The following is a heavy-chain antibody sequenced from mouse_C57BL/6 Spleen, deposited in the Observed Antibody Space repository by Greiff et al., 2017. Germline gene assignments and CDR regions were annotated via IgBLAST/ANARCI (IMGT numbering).Heavy chain of an antibody. D-gene: IGHD2-4*01. CDR2: ISYDGSN. CDR1: GYSITSGYY. V-gene: IGHV3-6*01. Sequence: EVQRVESGPGLVKPSQSLSLTCSVTGYSITSGYYWNWIRQFPGNKLEWMGYISYDGSNNYNPSLKNRISITRDTSKNQFFLKLNSVTTEDTATYYCAHYDYDEDWFAYWGQGTLVTVSA. CDR3: AHYDYDEDWFAY. J-gene: IGHJ3*01.